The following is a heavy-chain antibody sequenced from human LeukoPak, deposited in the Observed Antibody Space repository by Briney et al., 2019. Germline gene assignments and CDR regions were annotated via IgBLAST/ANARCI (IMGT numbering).Heavy chain of an antibody. D-gene: IGHD3-10*01. V-gene: IGHV3-74*01. CDR2: INSDGSST. CDR1: GFTFSSYW. CDR3: ANLPPMVRGVSDY. Sequence: GGSLRLSCAASGFTFSSYWMHWVRQAPGKGLVWVSRINSDGSSTSYADSVKGRFTISRDNSKNTLYLQMNSLRAEDTAVYYCANLPPMVRGVSDYWGQGTLVTVSS. J-gene: IGHJ4*02.